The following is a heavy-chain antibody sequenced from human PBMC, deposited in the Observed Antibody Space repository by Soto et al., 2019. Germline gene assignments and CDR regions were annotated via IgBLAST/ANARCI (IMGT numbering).Heavy chain of an antibody. Sequence: SETLSLTCTVSGGSISSYYWSWIRQPPGKGLEWIGYIYYSGSTNYNPSIKSRVTISVDTSKNQFSLKLSSVTAADTAVYYCARFSTARITMVRGETAYAFDIWGQGTMVTVSS. CDR2: IYYSGST. J-gene: IGHJ3*02. V-gene: IGHV4-59*01. CDR3: ARFSTARITMVRGETAYAFDI. D-gene: IGHD3-10*01. CDR1: GGSISSYY.